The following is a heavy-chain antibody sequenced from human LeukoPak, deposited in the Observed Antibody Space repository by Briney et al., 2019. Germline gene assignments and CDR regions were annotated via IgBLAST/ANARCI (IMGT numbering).Heavy chain of an antibody. J-gene: IGHJ6*03. V-gene: IGHV3-30*02. CDR3: AKDRGGYCSGDRCYYYYYYMDV. D-gene: IGHD2-15*01. CDR2: IWYDGSKK. CDR1: GFTFSSYG. Sequence: GGSLRLXCAASGFTFSSYGMHWVRQAPGKGLEWVALIWYDGSKKYYADSVKGRFTISRDNSKNTLYLQMNTLRAEDTAIYYCAKDRGGYCSGDRCYYYYYYMDVWGKGTTVTVSS.